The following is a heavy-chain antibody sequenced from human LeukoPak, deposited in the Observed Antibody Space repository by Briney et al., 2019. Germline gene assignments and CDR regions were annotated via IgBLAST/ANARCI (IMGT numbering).Heavy chain of an antibody. CDR2: INPNSGGT. Sequence: ASVKVSCKASGYTFTGYYMHWVRQAPGQGLEWMGWINPNSGGTDYAHKFQGRVTMTRDTSISTAYMELSRLRSDDTAVYYCARVVLDHYYDSSGYLGTLDYWGQGTLVTVSS. CDR1: GYTFTGYY. CDR3: ARVVLDHYYDSSGYLGTLDY. J-gene: IGHJ4*02. D-gene: IGHD3-22*01. V-gene: IGHV1-2*07.